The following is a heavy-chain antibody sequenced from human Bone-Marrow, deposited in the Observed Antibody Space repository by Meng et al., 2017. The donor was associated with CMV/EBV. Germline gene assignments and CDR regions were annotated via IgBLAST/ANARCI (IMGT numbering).Heavy chain of an antibody. Sequence: GGSLRLSCAASGFTFSSYGMHWVRQAPGKGLEWVAFIRYDGSNKYYADSVKGRFTISRDNSKNTLYLQMNSLRAEDTAVYYCAKDLQYYYDSSGTQDFDYWGQGTPVTFSS. V-gene: IGHV3-30*02. J-gene: IGHJ4*02. D-gene: IGHD3-22*01. CDR2: IRYDGSNK. CDR1: GFTFSSYG. CDR3: AKDLQYYYDSSGTQDFDY.